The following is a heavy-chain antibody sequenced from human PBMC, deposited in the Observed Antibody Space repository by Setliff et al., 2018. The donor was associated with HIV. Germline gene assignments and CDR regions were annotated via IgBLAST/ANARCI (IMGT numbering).Heavy chain of an antibody. CDR3: ARSQPDTIFGVVIFDY. CDR2: VYYSGST. J-gene: IGHJ4*02. V-gene: IGHV4-39*01. Sequence: SETLSLTCTVSGGSISSSGPGYYWGWVRQAPGGGLEWIGSVYYSGSTYYNPSLKSRVTISLDMSKNQLSLRLTSMTAADTAVYYCARSQPDTIFGVVIFDYWGQGKMVTVSS. D-gene: IGHD3-3*01. CDR1: GGSISSSGPGYY.